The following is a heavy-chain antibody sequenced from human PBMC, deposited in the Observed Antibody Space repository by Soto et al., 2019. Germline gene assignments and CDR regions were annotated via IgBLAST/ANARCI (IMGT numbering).Heavy chain of an antibody. CDR3: ATMATFGSLNWFDP. V-gene: IGHV1-8*01. CDR2: RNAGSADT. J-gene: IGHJ5*02. Sequence: SVKVSCKASGYTVTNNAVSWVRQATGQGLEWMGWRNAGSADTGYAQKMQGRVTMTRDISIATAYMELSSLRSDDTAIYYCATMATFGSLNWFDPWGQGALVTVSS. D-gene: IGHD3-10*01. CDR1: GYTVTNNA.